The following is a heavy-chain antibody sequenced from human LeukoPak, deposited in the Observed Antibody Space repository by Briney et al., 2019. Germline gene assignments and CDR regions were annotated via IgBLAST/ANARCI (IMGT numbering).Heavy chain of an antibody. J-gene: IGHJ4*02. CDR3: AEGIAAAGIDY. V-gene: IGHV3-74*01. CDR2: INSDGSST. Sequence: GGSLRLSCAASGFTFSSYWMHWVRQAPGKGLVWVSRINSDGSSTSYADSVKGRFTISRDNAKNTLYLQMNSLRAEDTAVYYCAEGIAAAGIDYWGQGTLVTVSS. CDR1: GFTFSSYW. D-gene: IGHD6-13*01.